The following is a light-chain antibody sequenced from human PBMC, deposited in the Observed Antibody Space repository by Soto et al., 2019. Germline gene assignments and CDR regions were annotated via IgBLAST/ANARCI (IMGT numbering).Light chain of an antibody. CDR1: SSNIGAGYD. J-gene: IGLJ1*01. V-gene: IGLV1-40*01. CDR2: GNS. CDR3: HSYDTTRSVYV. Sequence: QSALTQPPSVSGAPGQRVTISCTGSSSNIGAGYDVHWYQQLPGTAPKLLIYGNSNRPSGVPDRFSGSKSGTSASLAITGLQAEDGAYYSGHSYDTTRSVYVLGTGKRVTAL.